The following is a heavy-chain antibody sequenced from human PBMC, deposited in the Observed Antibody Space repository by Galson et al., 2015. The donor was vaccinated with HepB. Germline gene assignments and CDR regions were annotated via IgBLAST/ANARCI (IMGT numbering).Heavy chain of an antibody. Sequence: SLRLSCAASGFTFSSYAMSWVRQAPGKGLEWVSAIGGSGGSTYYADSVKGRFTISRDNSKNTLYLQMNSLRAEDTAVYYCAKCSSTSQGYYYYGMDVWGQGTTVTVSS. J-gene: IGHJ6*02. D-gene: IGHD2-2*01. V-gene: IGHV3-23*01. CDR2: IGGSGGST. CDR3: AKCSSTSQGYYYYGMDV. CDR1: GFTFSSYA.